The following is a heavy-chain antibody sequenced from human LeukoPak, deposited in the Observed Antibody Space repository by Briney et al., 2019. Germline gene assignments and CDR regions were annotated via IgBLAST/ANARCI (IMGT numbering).Heavy chain of an antibody. Sequence: GRSLRLSCAASGFTFSSYAMHWVRQAPGKGLEWVAVISYDGSNKYYADSVKGRFTISRDNSRNTLYLQMNSLRAEDTAVYYCARVPSWAFDAFDIWGQGTMVTVSS. CDR1: GFTFSSYA. J-gene: IGHJ3*02. CDR3: ARVPSWAFDAFDI. V-gene: IGHV3-30-3*01. CDR2: ISYDGSNK. D-gene: IGHD4/OR15-4a*01.